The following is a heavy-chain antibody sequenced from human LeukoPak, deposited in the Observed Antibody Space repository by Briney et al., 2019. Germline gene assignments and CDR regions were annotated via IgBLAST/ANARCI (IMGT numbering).Heavy chain of an antibody. V-gene: IGHV3-30-3*01. CDR3: ARRPTCSGGTCYGLDV. J-gene: IGHJ6*04. CDR2: VSYDVNTK. Sequence: GRSLRLSCAASGFTFSTYAMHWVRQAPGKGLEWVAIVSYDVNTKYYADSVKGRFTISRDNSENKLYLEMNSLRAEDTAVYFCARRPTCSGGTCYGLDVWGKGTTVTVSS. CDR1: GFTFSTYA. D-gene: IGHD2-15*01.